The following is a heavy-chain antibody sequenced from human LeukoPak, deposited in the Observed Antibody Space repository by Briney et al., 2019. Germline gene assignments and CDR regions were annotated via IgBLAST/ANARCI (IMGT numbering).Heavy chain of an antibody. CDR3: TTVEVGYGDLDY. CDR2: ISYDGSNK. CDR1: GFTLGSHA. V-gene: IGHV3-30*04. Sequence: GGSLRLSCAASGFTLGSHAMHWVRQAPGKGLEWVAVISYDGSNKYYADYVKGRFTISRDNSKNTLYLQMNSLKTEDTAVYYCTTVEVGYGDLDYWGQGTLVTVSS. J-gene: IGHJ4*02. D-gene: IGHD4-17*01.